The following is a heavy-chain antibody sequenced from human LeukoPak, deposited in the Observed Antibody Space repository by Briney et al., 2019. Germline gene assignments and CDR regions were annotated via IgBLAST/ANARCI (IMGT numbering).Heavy chain of an antibody. J-gene: IGHJ4*02. V-gene: IGHV1-2*02. CDR1: GYTFTDYY. D-gene: IGHD3-10*01. CDR2: INPNSGGT. Sequence: GASVKVSCKASGYTFTDYYMHWVRRAPGQGLEWMGWINPNSGGTNYAQKFQGRVTMTRDTSISTAYMELSRLRSDDTAVYYCARDLGSGELLGDYWGQGTLVTVSS. CDR3: ARDLGSGELLGDY.